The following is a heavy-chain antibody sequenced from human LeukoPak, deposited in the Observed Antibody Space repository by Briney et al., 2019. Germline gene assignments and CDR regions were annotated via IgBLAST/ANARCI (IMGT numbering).Heavy chain of an antibody. CDR1: GGFIGSYY. CDR2: TYYSGNT. CDR3: ARAPMTTVVYFDY. D-gene: IGHD4-23*01. V-gene: IGHV4-59*01. Sequence: SETLSLTCTVSGGFIGSYYWSWIRQPPGKGLEWIGYTYYSGNTNYNPSVKSRVTISLDTSKNQFSLRLTSVTAADTAVYYCARAPMTTVVYFDYWGQGTLVTVSS. J-gene: IGHJ4*02.